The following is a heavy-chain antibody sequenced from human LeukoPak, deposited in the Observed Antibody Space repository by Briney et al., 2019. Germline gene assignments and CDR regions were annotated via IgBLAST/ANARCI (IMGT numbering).Heavy chain of an antibody. J-gene: IGHJ4*02. CDR2: IWYDGSNK. D-gene: IGHD4-23*01. CDR3: VKDFGGNSDY. Sequence: PGGSLILSCAASGFTFSSYGMHWVRQAPGKGLEWVAVIWYDGSNKYYADSVKGRFTISRDSVENTLHLQMNSLRAEDTAVYYCVKDFGGNSDYWGQGALVTVSS. V-gene: IGHV3-33*03. CDR1: GFTFSSYG.